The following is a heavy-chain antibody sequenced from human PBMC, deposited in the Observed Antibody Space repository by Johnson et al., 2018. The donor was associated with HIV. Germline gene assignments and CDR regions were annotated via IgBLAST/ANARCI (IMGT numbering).Heavy chain of an antibody. Sequence: MQLVESGGGVVQPGRSLRLSCAASRFTFRNYAMHWVRQAPGKGLEGVAAISYDGSNKYYADSVKGRFTISRDNSKNTLYLQMNSLRGEDTAVYYCTRDSVAPDAFDIWGQGTIVTVSS. CDR3: TRDSVAPDAFDI. D-gene: IGHD6-19*01. J-gene: IGHJ3*02. CDR1: RFTFRNYA. V-gene: IGHV3-30*04. CDR2: ISYDGSNK.